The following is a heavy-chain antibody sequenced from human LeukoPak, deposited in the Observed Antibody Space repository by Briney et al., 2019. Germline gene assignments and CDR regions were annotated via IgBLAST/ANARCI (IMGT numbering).Heavy chain of an antibody. V-gene: IGHV3-66*01. Sequence: GGSLRLSCAASGFTVSSNYMSWLRQAPGKGLEWVSVIYSGGSTYYADSVKGRFTISRDNSKNTLYLQMNSLRAEDTAVYYCARDGYGAKGGYWGQGTLVTVSS. CDR3: ARDGYGAKGGY. J-gene: IGHJ4*02. D-gene: IGHD4-17*01. CDR2: IYSGGST. CDR1: GFTVSSNY.